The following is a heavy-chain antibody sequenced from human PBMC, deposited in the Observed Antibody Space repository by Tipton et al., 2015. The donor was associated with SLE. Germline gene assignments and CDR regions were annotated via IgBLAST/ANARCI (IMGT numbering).Heavy chain of an antibody. CDR3: ARGGIYHDNSGNFDY. CDR2: IYNSVPG. J-gene: IGHJ4*02. CDR1: GGSISSFS. D-gene: IGHD3-22*01. Sequence: TLSLTCTVSGGSISSFSWTWIRQPPGKGLEWMGYIYNSVPGNYNPSLKSRLTISVDTSKNQFSLSLKTVSAADTAVYYCARGGIYHDNSGNFDYWGQGTLVTASS. V-gene: IGHV4-59*01.